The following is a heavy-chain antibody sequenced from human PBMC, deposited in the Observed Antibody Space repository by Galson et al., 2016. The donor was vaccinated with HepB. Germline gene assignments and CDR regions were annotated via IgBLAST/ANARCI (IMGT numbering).Heavy chain of an antibody. CDR2: ISSSSNYI. Sequence: SLRLSCAASGFTFSSYSMNWVRQAPGKGLEWVSSISSSSNYIYYANSVKGRFTISRDNSKNTLYLQMNSLRAEDTAVYYCAREDSTIAAASFDYWGQGTLVTVSS. CDR1: GFTFSSYS. CDR3: AREDSTIAAASFDY. J-gene: IGHJ4*02. V-gene: IGHV3-21*01. D-gene: IGHD6-13*01.